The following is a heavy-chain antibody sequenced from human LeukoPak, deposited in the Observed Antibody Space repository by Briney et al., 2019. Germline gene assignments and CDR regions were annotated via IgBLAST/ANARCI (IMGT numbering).Heavy chain of an antibody. CDR3: ARDKYNYGTEKLDY. J-gene: IGHJ4*02. CDR2: ISSSGSTI. V-gene: IGHV3-48*03. Sequence: GGSLRLSCAASGFTFSSYERDWVRQARGKGLEWVSYISSSGSTIYYADSVKGRFTISRDNAKNSLYLQMNSLRVEDTAVYYCARDKYNYGTEKLDYWGQGALVTVSS. CDR1: GFTFSSYE. D-gene: IGHD5-18*01.